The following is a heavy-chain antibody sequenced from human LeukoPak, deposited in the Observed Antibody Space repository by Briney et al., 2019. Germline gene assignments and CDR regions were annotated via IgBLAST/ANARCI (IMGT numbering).Heavy chain of an antibody. CDR2: INSDGSSA. D-gene: IGHD1-1*01. Sequence: PGGSLRLSCAASGFTFSSYWMHWVRQAPGKGLVWVSRINSDGSSASYADSVKGRFTISRDNAKNTLYLQMNSLRAEDTAVYYCARAGGTTGTGRFVYWGQGTLVTVSS. V-gene: IGHV3-74*01. J-gene: IGHJ4*02. CDR3: ARAGGTTGTGRFVY. CDR1: GFTFSSYW.